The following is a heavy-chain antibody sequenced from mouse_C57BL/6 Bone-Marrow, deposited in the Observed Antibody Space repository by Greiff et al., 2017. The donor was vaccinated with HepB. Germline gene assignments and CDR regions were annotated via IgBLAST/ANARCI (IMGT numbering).Heavy chain of an antibody. J-gene: IGHJ2*01. D-gene: IGHD1-1*02. V-gene: IGHV1-54*01. CDR1: GYAFTNYL. Sequence: VQLQQSGAELVRPGTSVKVSCKASGYAFTNYLIEWVKQRPGQGLEWIGVINPGSGGTNYNEKFKGKATLTADKSSSTAYMQLSSLTSEDSAVYFCARGGFPYYFDYWGQGTTLTVSS. CDR2: INPGSGGT. CDR3: ARGGFPYYFDY.